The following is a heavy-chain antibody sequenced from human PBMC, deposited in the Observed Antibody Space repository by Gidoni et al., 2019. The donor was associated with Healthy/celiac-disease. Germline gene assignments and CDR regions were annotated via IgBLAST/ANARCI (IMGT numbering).Heavy chain of an antibody. CDR1: GFTFSSYS. Sequence: EVQLVESGGGLVQPGGSLSLSCAASGFTFSSYSMNWVRQAPGKGLEWVSYISSSSSTIYYADSVKGRFTISRDNAKNSLYLQMNSLRDEDTAVYYCARDEIFGVVIPVFYFDYWGQGTLVTVSS. CDR3: ARDEIFGVVIPVFYFDY. V-gene: IGHV3-48*02. J-gene: IGHJ4*02. CDR2: ISSSSSTI. D-gene: IGHD3-3*01.